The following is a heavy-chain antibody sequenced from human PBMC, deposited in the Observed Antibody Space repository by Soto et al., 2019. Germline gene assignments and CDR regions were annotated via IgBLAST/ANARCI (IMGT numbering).Heavy chain of an antibody. Sequence: SVKVSCKASGFTFSNSAVQWVRQARGQRLEWIGWIVVGSGNTNYAQKFQERVTITRDMSTTTAYMELSSLRSVDTAVYYCSTDKGDSYGYGNYWGQGTLVTVSS. CDR1: GFTFSNSA. V-gene: IGHV1-58*01. CDR2: IVVGSGNT. J-gene: IGHJ4*02. D-gene: IGHD5-18*01. CDR3: STDKGDSYGYGNY.